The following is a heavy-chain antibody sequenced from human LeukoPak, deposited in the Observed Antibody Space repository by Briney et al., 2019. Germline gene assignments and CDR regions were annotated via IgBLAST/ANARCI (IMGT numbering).Heavy chain of an antibody. Sequence: GGSLRLSCAASGFTFSDYYMSRIRQAPGKGLEWVSYISSSGSTIYYADSVKGRFTISRDNAKNSLYLQMNSLRAEDTAVYYCARRLDYGDYDWFDPWGQGTLVTVSS. CDR3: ARRLDYGDYDWFDP. V-gene: IGHV3-11*01. D-gene: IGHD4-17*01. CDR2: ISSSGSTI. J-gene: IGHJ5*02. CDR1: GFTFSDYY.